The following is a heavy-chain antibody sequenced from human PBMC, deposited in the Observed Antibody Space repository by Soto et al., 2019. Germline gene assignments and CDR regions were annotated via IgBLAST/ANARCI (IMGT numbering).Heavy chain of an antibody. CDR2: ISSSSSFT. CDR3: ARDYYKYYDSSGYYRSPAY. CDR1: GFTFSDYY. D-gene: IGHD3-22*01. Sequence: GGSLRLSCAASGFTFSDYYMSWIRQAPGKGLEWVSYISSSSSFTNYADSVKGRFTISRDNSRNTLFLQMNSLRAEDTAVYYCARDYYKYYDSSGYYRSPAYWGQGTLVTVSS. V-gene: IGHV3-11*06. J-gene: IGHJ4*02.